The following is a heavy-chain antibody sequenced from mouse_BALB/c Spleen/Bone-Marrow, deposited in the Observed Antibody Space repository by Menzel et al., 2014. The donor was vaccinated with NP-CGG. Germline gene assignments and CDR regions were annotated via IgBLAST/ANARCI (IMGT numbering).Heavy chain of an antibody. Sequence: EVKVVESGGGFVQPGGSLRLSCTTSGFTFTDYYMSWVRQPPGKALEWLAFIRNKAYGYTTEYSASVRGRFTISRDNSQSILYLQMNTLRAEDSATYYCARFPMDYWGQGTSVTVSS. J-gene: IGHJ4*01. CDR1: GFTFTDYY. V-gene: IGHV7-3*02. CDR2: IRNKAYGYTT. CDR3: ARFPMDY.